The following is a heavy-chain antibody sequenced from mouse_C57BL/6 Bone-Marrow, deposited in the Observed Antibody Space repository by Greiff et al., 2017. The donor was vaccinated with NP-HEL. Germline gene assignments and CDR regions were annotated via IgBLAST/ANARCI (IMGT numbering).Heavy chain of an antibody. D-gene: IGHD1-1*01. J-gene: IGHJ4*01. CDR1: GFTFSRYA. CDR3: TRDYWPYAMDY. CDR2: ISRGGAYI. V-gene: IGHV5-9-1*02. Sequence: EVQRVESGEGLVKPGGSLKLSCAASGFTFSRYAMSWVRQTPETRLEWVAYISRGGAYISYADTVKGRFTISRDNARNTLYLQMRGLKSEDTAMYYCTRDYWPYAMDYWGQGTSVTVSS.